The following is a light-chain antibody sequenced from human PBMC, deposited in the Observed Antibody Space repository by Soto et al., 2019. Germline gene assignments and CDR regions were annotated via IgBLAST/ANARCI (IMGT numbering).Light chain of an antibody. CDR1: QSVSSTF. Sequence: EIVLTQSPGTLSLSPGERATLSCKASQSVSSTFLAWYQRKPGQAPRLLIYGASYRATDIPYRFSGSGSGTDFTLTIARLEPEDFATYYCQQYGSSPPTFGQGTKVEI. CDR3: QQYGSSPPT. CDR2: GAS. V-gene: IGKV3-20*01. J-gene: IGKJ1*01.